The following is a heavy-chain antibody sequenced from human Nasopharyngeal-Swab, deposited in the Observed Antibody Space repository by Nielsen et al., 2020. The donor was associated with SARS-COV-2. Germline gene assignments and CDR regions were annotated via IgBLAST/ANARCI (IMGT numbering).Heavy chain of an antibody. J-gene: IGHJ4*02. Sequence: SVKVSCKASGCTFSKYAISWVRQAPGQGLEWMGGIIVNLGMTKYAQKFKDSVIINADESTGTAYMELRSLRSEDTAVYYCATWGIGYGENAHATFDSWGQGTQVTVSS. V-gene: IGHV1-69*10. CDR1: GCTFSKYA. D-gene: IGHD4-17*01. CDR2: IIVNLGMT. CDR3: ATWGIGYGENAHATFDS.